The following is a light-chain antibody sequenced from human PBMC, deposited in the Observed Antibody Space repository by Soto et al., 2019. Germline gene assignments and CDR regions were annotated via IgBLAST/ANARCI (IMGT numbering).Light chain of an antibody. J-gene: IGKJ5*01. CDR2: DAS. CDR3: QQRSNWLIT. CDR1: QSVSSY. V-gene: IGKV3-11*01. Sequence: EIVLTQSPATLSLSPGERATLSCRASQSVSSYLAWYQQKPRQAPRLLIYDASNRATGIPARFSGSGSGTDFTLTISSLEPDDFAVYYCQQRSNWLITFGQGTRLELK.